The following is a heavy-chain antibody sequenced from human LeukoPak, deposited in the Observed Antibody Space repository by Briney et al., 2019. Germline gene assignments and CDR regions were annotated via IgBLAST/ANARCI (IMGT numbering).Heavy chain of an antibody. CDR2: ISWDGGST. J-gene: IGHJ5*02. V-gene: IGHV3-43D*04. CDR1: GFTFDDYA. Sequence: GGSLRLSCAASGFTFDDYAMHWVRQAPGKGLEWVSLISWDGGSTYYADSVKGRLTISRDNSKNSLYLQMNSLRAEDTALYYCAKDDYMNWFDPWGQGTLVTVSS. D-gene: IGHD4-11*01. CDR3: AKDDYMNWFDP.